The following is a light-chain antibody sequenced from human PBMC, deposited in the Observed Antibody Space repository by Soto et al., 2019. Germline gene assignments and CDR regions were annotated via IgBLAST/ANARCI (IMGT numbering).Light chain of an antibody. CDR3: QHLNDYRYT. J-gene: IGKJ2*01. Sequence: DIQLTQSPPFLSASVGDRVTITCRASQAISSSLAWYQHNPGKAPKLLIYAASTLQNGVPSSFSGSGSGTEFTLTISSLQPEDFATYYCQHLNDYRYTFGQGTKVEIK. CDR2: AAS. CDR1: QAISSS. V-gene: IGKV1-9*01.